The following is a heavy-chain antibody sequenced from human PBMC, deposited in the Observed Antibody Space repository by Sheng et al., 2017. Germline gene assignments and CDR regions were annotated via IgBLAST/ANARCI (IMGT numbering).Heavy chain of an antibody. CDR2: INHSGST. CDR1: GGSFSGYY. CDR3: ARPYGDYWGAYWFDP. J-gene: IGHJ5*02. Sequence: QVQLQQWGAGLLKPSETLSLTCAVYGGSFSGYYWSWIRQPPGKGLEWIGEINHSGSTNYNPSLKSRVTISVDTSKNQFSLKLSSVTAADTAVYYCARPYGDYWGAYWFDPWGQGTLVTVSS. V-gene: IGHV4-34*01. D-gene: IGHD4-17*01.